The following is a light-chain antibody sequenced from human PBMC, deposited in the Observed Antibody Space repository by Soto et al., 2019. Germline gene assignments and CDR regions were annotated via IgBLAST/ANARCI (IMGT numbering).Light chain of an antibody. J-gene: IGKJ1*01. CDR2: DAS. V-gene: IGKV1-33*01. CDR1: QDISDY. CDR3: QHYYDVPRT. Sequence: DIQMTQSPSSLSASVGDRVTIACQASQDISDYLTWYQQKPGKAPKLLIYDASNLETGVPSRFSGGGSGTDFTLTISSLQPEDFATYYCQHYYDVPRTFGQGTKVEIK.